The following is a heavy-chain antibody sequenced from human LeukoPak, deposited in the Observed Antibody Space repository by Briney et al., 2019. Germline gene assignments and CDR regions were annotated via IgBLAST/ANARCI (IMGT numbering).Heavy chain of an antibody. D-gene: IGHD1-14*01. CDR2: IRYDESNR. J-gene: IGHJ3*02. Sequence: GGSLRLSCAASGFTFSSYGMHWVRQAPGKGLEWVAFIRYDESNRYYADFVKGRFTISRDNSNNMLYLQMNSLRAEDTAVYYCAKRDCSLTTCYDAFDIWGQGTMVTVSS. V-gene: IGHV3-30*02. CDR1: GFTFSSYG. CDR3: AKRDCSLTTCYDAFDI.